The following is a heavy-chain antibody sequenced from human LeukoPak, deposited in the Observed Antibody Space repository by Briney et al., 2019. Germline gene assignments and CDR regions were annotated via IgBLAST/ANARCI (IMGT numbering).Heavy chain of an antibody. CDR3: ARGTIAARGTNFDY. D-gene: IGHD6-13*01. Sequence: GGSLRLSCAASGFTFNNFAMSWVRQAPGKGLEWVSYISSSGSTIYYADSVKGRFTISRDNAKNSLYLQMNSLRAEDTAVYYCARGTIAARGTNFDYWGQGTLVTVSS. CDR1: GFTFNNFA. V-gene: IGHV3-48*03. J-gene: IGHJ4*02. CDR2: ISSSGSTI.